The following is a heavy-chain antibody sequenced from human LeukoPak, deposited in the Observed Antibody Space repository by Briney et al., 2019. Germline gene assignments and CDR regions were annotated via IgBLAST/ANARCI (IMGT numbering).Heavy chain of an antibody. CDR3: ARDDRDISSFRFDY. J-gene: IGHJ4*01. V-gene: IGHV3-21*01. CDR1: GFTFNTYS. D-gene: IGHD6-6*01. Sequence: GGSLRLSCTASGFTFNTYSMIWVRQAPGKGLEWVSSISSHSRDIYYADSVKGRFTISRGNAKNSLHLQMNSLRAEDTAVYYCARDDRDISSFRFDYWGHGILVTVSS. CDR2: ISSHSRDI.